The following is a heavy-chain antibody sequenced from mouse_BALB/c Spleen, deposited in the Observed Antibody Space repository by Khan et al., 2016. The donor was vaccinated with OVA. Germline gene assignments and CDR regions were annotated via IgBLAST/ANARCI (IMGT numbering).Heavy chain of an antibody. CDR3: TRSYYGSSGFDY. D-gene: IGHD1-1*01. V-gene: IGHV1-15*01. Sequence: VKLLESGAELVRPGASVTLSCKASGYTFTDYEMHWVKQTPVHGLEWIGAIDPETGGTAYNQKFKGKATLTADKSSSTAYMELRSLTSEDSAVYYFTRSYYGSSGFDYWGQGTTLTVSS. CDR1: GYTFTDYE. CDR2: IDPETGGT. J-gene: IGHJ2*01.